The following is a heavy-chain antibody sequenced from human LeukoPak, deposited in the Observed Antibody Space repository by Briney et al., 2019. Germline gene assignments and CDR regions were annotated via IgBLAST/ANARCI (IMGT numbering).Heavy chain of an antibody. Sequence: SVKVSCKASGGTFSSYAISWVRQAPGQGLEWMGRIIPVLGIANYAQKFQGRVTITADKSTSTAYMELSSLRSEDTAVYYCASPLGYCSSTSCYTPGVWGQGTMVTVSS. J-gene: IGHJ3*01. V-gene: IGHV1-69*04. CDR3: ASPLGYCSSTSCYTPGV. D-gene: IGHD2-2*02. CDR2: IIPVLGIA. CDR1: GGTFSSYA.